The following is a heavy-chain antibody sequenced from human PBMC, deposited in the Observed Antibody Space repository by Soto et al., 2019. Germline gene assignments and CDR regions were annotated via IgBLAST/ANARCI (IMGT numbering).Heavy chain of an antibody. Sequence: EVQLLESGGGLVQPGGSLRLSCAASGFTFSSYAMRWVRQAPGKGLEWVSAISGSGGSTYYGDSVKGRFTISRDNSKNTLYLQMNSLRAEDTAVYYCATARFIGRVVVPAAVDYWGQGTLVTVSP. J-gene: IGHJ4*02. V-gene: IGHV3-23*01. CDR2: ISGSGGST. D-gene: IGHD2-2*01. CDR1: GFTFSSYA. CDR3: ATARFIGRVVVPAAVDY.